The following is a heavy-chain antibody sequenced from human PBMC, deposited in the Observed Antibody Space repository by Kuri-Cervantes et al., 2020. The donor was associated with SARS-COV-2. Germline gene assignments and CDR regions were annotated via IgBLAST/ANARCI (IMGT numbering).Heavy chain of an antibody. D-gene: IGHD2-2*01. J-gene: IGHJ6*02. CDR1: GLTFSSYA. V-gene: IGHV3-23*01. Sequence: GGSLRLSCAASGLTFSSYAMNWVRLAPGKGLEWVSAISGSGGRTYYADSVKGRFTISRDNSKNTLYLQMNSLRAEDTAVYYCARGAYCSSTSCYPIYYYGMDVWGQGTMVTVSS. CDR2: ISGSGGRT. CDR3: ARGAYCSSTSCYPIYYYGMDV.